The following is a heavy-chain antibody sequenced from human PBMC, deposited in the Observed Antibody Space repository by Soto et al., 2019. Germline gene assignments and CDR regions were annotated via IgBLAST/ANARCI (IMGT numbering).Heavy chain of an antibody. Sequence: AGSLSLSCAASGFTFSSYAMSWVRQAPGKGLEWVSAISGSGGSTYYADSVKGRFTISRDNSKNTLYLQMNSLRAEDTAVYYCAKESSSPTYYYYGMDVWGQGTTVTVSS. D-gene: IGHD6-13*01. CDR2: ISGSGGST. V-gene: IGHV3-23*01. CDR1: GFTFSSYA. J-gene: IGHJ6*02. CDR3: AKESSSPTYYYYGMDV.